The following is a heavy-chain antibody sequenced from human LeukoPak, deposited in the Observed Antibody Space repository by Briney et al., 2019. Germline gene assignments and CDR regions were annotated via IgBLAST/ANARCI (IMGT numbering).Heavy chain of an antibody. J-gene: IGHJ6*03. CDR3: ARGRYYYYMDV. Sequence: SETLSLTCSVSGGYISSYYWSWIRQPPGKGLEWIGYIYYSGSTNYNPSLKSRVTISVDTSKNQFSLKLSSVTAADTAVYYCARGRYYYYMDVWGKGTTVTVSS. CDR1: GGYISSYY. V-gene: IGHV4-59*01. CDR2: IYYSGST.